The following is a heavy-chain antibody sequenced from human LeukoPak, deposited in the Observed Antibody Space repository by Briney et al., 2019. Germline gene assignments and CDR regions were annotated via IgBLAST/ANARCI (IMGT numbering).Heavy chain of an antibody. J-gene: IGHJ4*02. Sequence: PGGSLRLSCAASGFTFSSYAMSWVRQAPGKGLEWVSAISGSGGSTYYADSVKGRFTISRGNSKNTLYLQMNSLRAEDTAVYYCAKAAYYYDSSGYYRVDYWGQGTLVTVSS. CDR1: GFTFSSYA. CDR2: ISGSGGST. CDR3: AKAAYYYDSSGYYRVDY. D-gene: IGHD3-22*01. V-gene: IGHV3-23*01.